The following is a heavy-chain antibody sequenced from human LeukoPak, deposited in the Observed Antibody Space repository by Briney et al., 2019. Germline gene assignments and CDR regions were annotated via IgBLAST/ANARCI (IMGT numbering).Heavy chain of an antibody. CDR2: IYYSGST. CDR3: ARASVRFGEFRYFDY. J-gene: IGHJ4*02. Sequence: SETLSLTCTVSGGSISSGGYYWRWIRQHPGKGREGIGYIYYSGSTYYNPSLKSRVTISVDTSKNHFPLKLSSVTAADTAAYYCARASVRFGEFRYFDYWGQGTLVTVSS. CDR1: GGSISSGGYY. D-gene: IGHD3-10*01. V-gene: IGHV4-31*03.